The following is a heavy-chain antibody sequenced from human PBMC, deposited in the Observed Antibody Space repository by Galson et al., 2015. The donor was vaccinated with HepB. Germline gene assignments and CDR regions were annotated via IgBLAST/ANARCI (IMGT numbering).Heavy chain of an antibody. CDR2: VYYSGIT. J-gene: IGHJ4*02. V-gene: IGHV4-59*01. CDR1: GGSITSYY. D-gene: IGHD6-6*01. CDR3: ARTYPYSSSSAAPFDY. Sequence: LSLTCTVSGGSITSYYWNWIRQPPGKGLEWIGYVYYSGITNYNPSPKSRVTMSVDTSKNHFSLKLSSVTAADTAVYYCARTYPYSSSSAAPFDYWGQGTLVTVSS.